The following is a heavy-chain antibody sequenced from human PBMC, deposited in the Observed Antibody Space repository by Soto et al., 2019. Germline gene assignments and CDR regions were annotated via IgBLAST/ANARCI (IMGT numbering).Heavy chain of an antibody. J-gene: IGHJ6*02. CDR1: GFTFSNAW. V-gene: IGHV3-15*01. CDR3: TTESNVAVDIVATIGYYYYYGMDV. D-gene: IGHD5-12*01. CDR2: IKSKTDGGTT. Sequence: PGGSLRLSCAASGFTFSNAWMSWVRQAPGKGLEWVGRIKSKTDGGTTDYAAPVKGRFTISRDDSKNTLYLQMNSLKTEDTAVYYCTTESNVAVDIVATIGYYYYYGMDVWGQGTTVTVPS.